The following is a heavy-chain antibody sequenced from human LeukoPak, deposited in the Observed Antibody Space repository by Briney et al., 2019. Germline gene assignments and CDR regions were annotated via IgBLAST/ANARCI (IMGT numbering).Heavy chain of an antibody. D-gene: IGHD2-2*01. Sequence: GGSLRLSCAASGFTFSSYAMSWVRQAPGKGLEWVSAIDTSGGHTYYADSVKGRFTISRDNSENTLYLQMNSLKAEDTAVYYCAKESCSSRCNFDYWGQGTLVTVSS. J-gene: IGHJ4*02. V-gene: IGHV3-23*01. CDR3: AKESCSSRCNFDY. CDR2: IDTSGGHT. CDR1: GFTFSSYA.